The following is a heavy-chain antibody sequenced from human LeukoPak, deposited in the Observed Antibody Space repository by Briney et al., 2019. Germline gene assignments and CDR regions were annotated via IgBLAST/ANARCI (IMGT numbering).Heavy chain of an antibody. Sequence: LSLTCAVYGGSFSGYHWSWIRQAPGKGLEWVAYISSSGSTIHYADSVKARFTISRNNAKNSLYLQMNSLRAEDTAVYYCARDRWYPGYWGQGTLVTVSS. J-gene: IGHJ4*02. D-gene: IGHD6-13*01. CDR3: ARDRWYPGY. V-gene: IGHV3-11*04. CDR1: GGSFSGYH. CDR2: ISSSGSTI.